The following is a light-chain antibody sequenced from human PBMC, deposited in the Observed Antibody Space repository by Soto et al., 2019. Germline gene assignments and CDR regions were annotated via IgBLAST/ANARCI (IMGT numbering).Light chain of an antibody. CDR3: QQANSLPIT. V-gene: IGKV1-6*01. CDR1: QDIRKD. J-gene: IGKJ5*01. Sequence: AIQMTQSPSSVSASVGDRVTITCRASQDIRKDLGWYQQKPGQAPKLLIYAASSLQSGVPSRFSGSGSGTDFTLTISSLQPEDFATYYCQQANSLPITFGPGTRLEIK. CDR2: AAS.